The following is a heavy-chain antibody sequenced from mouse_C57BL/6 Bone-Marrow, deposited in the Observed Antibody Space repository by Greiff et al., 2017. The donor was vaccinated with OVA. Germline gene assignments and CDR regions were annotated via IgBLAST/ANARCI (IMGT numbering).Heavy chain of an antibody. CDR3: AREGIITTVVADWYFDV. Sequence: ESGPGLVKPSQSLSLTCSVTGYSITSGYYWNWIRQFPGNKLEWMGYISYDGSNNYNPSLKNRISITRDTSKNQFFLKLNSVTTEDTATYYCAREGIITTVVADWYFDVWGTGTTVTVSS. J-gene: IGHJ1*03. V-gene: IGHV3-6*01. CDR1: GYSITSGYY. D-gene: IGHD1-1*01. CDR2: ISYDGSN.